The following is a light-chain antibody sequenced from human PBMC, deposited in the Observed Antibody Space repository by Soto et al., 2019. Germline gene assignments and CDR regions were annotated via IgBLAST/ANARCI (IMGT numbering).Light chain of an antibody. CDR2: EVS. CDR1: SRDVGGYNY. Sequence: QSVLTQPASVSGSPGQSSTISCTGTSRDVGGYNYVSWYQQHPGKAPKLMIYEVSNRPLGVSNRFSGSKSGNTASLTISGLQAEDEADYYCTSYTSSSTLDVFGTGTKVTVL. CDR3: TSYTSSSTLDV. J-gene: IGLJ1*01. V-gene: IGLV2-14*01.